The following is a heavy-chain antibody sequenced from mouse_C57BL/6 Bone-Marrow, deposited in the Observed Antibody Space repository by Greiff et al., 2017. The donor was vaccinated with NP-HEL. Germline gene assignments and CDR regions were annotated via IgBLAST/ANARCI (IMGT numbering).Heavy chain of an antibody. Sequence: EVMLVESGGDLVKPGGSLKLSCAASGFTFSSYGMSWVRQTPDKRLEWVATISSGGSYTYYPDSVKGRFTLSRDNAKNTLYLQMSSLKSEDTAMYYCEGGYRFPAWFAYWGQGTLVTVSA. CDR3: EGGYRFPAWFAY. CDR2: ISSGGSYT. CDR1: GFTFSSYG. J-gene: IGHJ3*01. V-gene: IGHV5-6*01.